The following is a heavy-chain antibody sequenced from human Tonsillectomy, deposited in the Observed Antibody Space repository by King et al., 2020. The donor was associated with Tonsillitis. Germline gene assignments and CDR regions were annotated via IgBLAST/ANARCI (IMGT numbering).Heavy chain of an antibody. CDR3: GRESGDLYYYYYTDV. CDR2: IKWNGGST. V-gene: IGHV3-20*04. Sequence: EVQLVESGGGVVRPGGSLRLSCAASGFTFEDYGMSWVRQAPGKGLEWVSGIKWNGGSTGYADSVKGRFTVSRDNAKNSLYLQMTSLRAEDTALYYCGRESGDLYYYYYTDVWGKGTTVTVSS. J-gene: IGHJ6*03. CDR1: GFTFEDYG.